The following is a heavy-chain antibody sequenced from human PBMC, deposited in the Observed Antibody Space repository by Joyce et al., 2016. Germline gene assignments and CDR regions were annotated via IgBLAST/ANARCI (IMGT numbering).Heavy chain of an antibody. V-gene: IGHV4-4*07. J-gene: IGHJ6*02. CDR2: IYSSGST. Sequence: QLQLQESGPGLVKPSETLSLSCNVSGGSIHNYYWRWIRQPAGKGLEWIGRIYSSGSTNYNPALKGRVTMSVNTSKNQFSLKLSSVTAADTAIYYCARDDYGDYYYYNGMDVWGQGTTVTVSS. CDR3: ARDDYGDYYYYNGMDV. D-gene: IGHD4-17*01. CDR1: GGSIHNYY.